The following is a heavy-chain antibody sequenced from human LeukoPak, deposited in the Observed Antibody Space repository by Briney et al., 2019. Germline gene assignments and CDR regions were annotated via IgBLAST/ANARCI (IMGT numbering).Heavy chain of an antibody. D-gene: IGHD7-27*01. CDR2: ITSRSTT. Sequence: GGTLRLSCAASGFVFSHYGMNWVRQAPGKGLEWVSGITSRSTTYYADSVKGRFTISRDNSKNMVWLQINSPTAEDTATYYCAKDGNWARFEDWGQGTLVTVSS. J-gene: IGHJ4*02. CDR3: AKDGNWARFED. V-gene: IGHV3-23*01. CDR1: GFVFSHYG.